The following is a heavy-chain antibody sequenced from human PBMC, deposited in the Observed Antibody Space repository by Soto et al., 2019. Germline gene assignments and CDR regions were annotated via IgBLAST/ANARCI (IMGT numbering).Heavy chain of an antibody. J-gene: IGHJ6*02. V-gene: IGHV4-39*01. CDR1: GGSISSSSYY. CDR2: IYYSGST. CDR3: ASYYDFWSGYSRPADLVV. D-gene: IGHD3-3*01. Sequence: SETLSLTCTVSGGSISSSSYYWGWIRQPPGKGLEWIGSIYYSGSTYYNPSLKSRVTISVDTSKNQFSLKLSSVTAADTAVYYCASYYDFWSGYSRPADLVVWGQGTTVTVSS.